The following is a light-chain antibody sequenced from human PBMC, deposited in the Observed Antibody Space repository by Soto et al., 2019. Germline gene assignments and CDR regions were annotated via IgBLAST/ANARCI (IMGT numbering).Light chain of an antibody. CDR1: QNINNY. V-gene: IGKV1-6*01. Sequence: IQMTQSPSSLSASVGDRVTITCQASQNINNYLNWYQQKPGKAPKLLIYAASNLQSGVPARFSGSGSGTDFTLTISSLQPEDFATYYCLQKYFYPFTFGPGTKVDI. J-gene: IGKJ3*01. CDR3: LQKYFYPFT. CDR2: AAS.